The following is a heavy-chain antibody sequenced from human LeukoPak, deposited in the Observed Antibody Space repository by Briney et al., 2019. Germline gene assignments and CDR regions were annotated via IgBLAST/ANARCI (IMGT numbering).Heavy chain of an antibody. Sequence: GGSLRLSCAASGFTFSSYSMDWVRQAPGKGMEWGSSISSSSSYIYYADSVKSRFTISRDNAKNSLYLQMNSLRAEDTAVYYCARDRIAAAGTNVYWGQGTLVTVSS. CDR2: ISSSSSYI. D-gene: IGHD6-13*01. V-gene: IGHV3-21*01. J-gene: IGHJ4*02. CDR1: GFTFSSYS. CDR3: ARDRIAAAGTNVY.